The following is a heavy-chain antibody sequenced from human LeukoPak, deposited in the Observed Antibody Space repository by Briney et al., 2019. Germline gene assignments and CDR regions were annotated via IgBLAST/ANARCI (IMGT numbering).Heavy chain of an antibody. CDR2: IRSKAYGGTT. Sequence: GGSLRLSCTASGITFGDYAMSWFRQAPGKGLEWVGFIRSKAYGGTTEYAASVKGRFTISRDDSKSIAYLQMNSLKAEDTAVYYCTRESGGVLDYWGQGTLVTVSS. D-gene: IGHD3-10*01. V-gene: IGHV3-49*03. CDR1: GITFGDYA. CDR3: TRESGGVLDY. J-gene: IGHJ4*02.